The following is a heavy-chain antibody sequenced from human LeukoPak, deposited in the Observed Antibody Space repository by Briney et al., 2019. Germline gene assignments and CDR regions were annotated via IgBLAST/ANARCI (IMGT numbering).Heavy chain of an antibody. CDR3: ARHKDSSGWLGP. CDR2: IYYSGST. V-gene: IGHV4-39*01. Sequence: SETLSLTCTVSGGSISSSSYYWGWIRQPPGKGLEWIGSIYYSGSTYYNPSLKSRVTISVDTSKNQFSLKLSSVTAADTAVYYCARHKDSSGWLGPWGQGTLVTVSS. D-gene: IGHD6-19*01. J-gene: IGHJ5*02. CDR1: GGSISSSSYY.